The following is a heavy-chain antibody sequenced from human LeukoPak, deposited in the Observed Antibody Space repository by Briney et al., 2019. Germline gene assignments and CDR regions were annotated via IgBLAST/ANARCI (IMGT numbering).Heavy chain of an antibody. CDR1: GYTFTSYG. CDR2: ISAYNGNT. Sequence: ASVKVSCKASGYTFTSYGISWVRQAPGQGLEWMGWISAYNGNTNYAQKLQGRVTMTTDTSTSTAYMELRSLRSDDTAVYYCARDPLGYDFWSGYRGWFDPWGQGTLVTVSS. D-gene: IGHD3-3*01. V-gene: IGHV1-18*01. J-gene: IGHJ5*02. CDR3: ARDPLGYDFWSGYRGWFDP.